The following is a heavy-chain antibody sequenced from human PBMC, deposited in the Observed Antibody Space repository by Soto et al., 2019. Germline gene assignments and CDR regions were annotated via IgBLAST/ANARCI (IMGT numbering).Heavy chain of an antibody. V-gene: IGHV4-34*01. CDR2: INHSGRT. CDR1: GGSFSGYY. J-gene: IGHJ4*02. CDR3: VACDYGDYPRY. Sequence: QVQLQQWGAGLLKPSETLSLTCAVYGGSFSGYYWSWVRQSPRKGLELIGEINHSGRTNYNPSLSDRLTISLDTPKNQFSLKLSSVTAADTALYYCVACDYGDYPRYWGQGSLVTVSS. D-gene: IGHD4-17*01.